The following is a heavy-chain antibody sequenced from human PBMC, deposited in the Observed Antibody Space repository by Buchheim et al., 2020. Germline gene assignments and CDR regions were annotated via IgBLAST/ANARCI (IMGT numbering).Heavy chain of an antibody. CDR1: GGSISSSNW. CDR2: YYHNGGT. Sequence: QVQLQESGPGLVKPSRTLSLTCAVSGGSISSSNWWCWVRQQPGEGLEWSGGYYHNGGTNYNPSLKSRLAITVDKSKNQFSPKLISVTADDMAVYYCAMAYSSGWYSSREANNYPYYYGMDVWGQGTT. D-gene: IGHD6-19*01. V-gene: IGHV4-4*02. CDR3: AMAYSSGWYSSREANNYPYYYGMDV. J-gene: IGHJ6*02.